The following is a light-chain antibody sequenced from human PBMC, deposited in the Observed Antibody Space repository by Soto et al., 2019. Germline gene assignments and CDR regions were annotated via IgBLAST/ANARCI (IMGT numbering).Light chain of an antibody. V-gene: IGLV1-40*01. CDR3: QSYDTSLSGSV. CDR1: SSNIGAGYD. J-gene: IGLJ2*01. Sequence: QSVLTQPPSVSGAPGQRVTISCTGSSSNIGAGYDVHWYQQLPGTAPKLIIYGNSNRPSGVPYRFSGSKSGTSASLAIPGLYAEDEADYYCQSYDTSLSGSVFGGGTKLTVL. CDR2: GNS.